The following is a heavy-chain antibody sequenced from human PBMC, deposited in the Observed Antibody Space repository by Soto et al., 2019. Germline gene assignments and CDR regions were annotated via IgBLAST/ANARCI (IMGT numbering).Heavy chain of an antibody. CDR2: IYPGDSDT. J-gene: IGHJ6*02. V-gene: IGHV5-51*01. D-gene: IGHD3-22*01. Sequence: GESLKISCKGSGYSFTSYWSGWVRQMPGKGLEWMGIIYPGDSDTRYSPSFQGQVTISADKSISTAYLQWSSLKASDTAMYYCARSYYYDSSGTRYGMDVWGQGTTVTVPS. CDR3: ARSYYYDSSGTRYGMDV. CDR1: GYSFTSYW.